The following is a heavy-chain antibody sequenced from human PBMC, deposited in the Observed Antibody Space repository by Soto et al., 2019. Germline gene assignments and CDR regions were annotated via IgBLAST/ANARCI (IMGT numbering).Heavy chain of an antibody. V-gene: IGHV3-30*14. CDR3: ASGPGPTNYYDILTGPQGILDY. D-gene: IGHD3-9*01. Sequence: GGSLRLSCAASGFTFGTYPMHWIRQAPGKGLEWVAFISYYGNNKYYADSVQGRFTISRDSSKNTLYLQMNSLRDEDTAVYYCASGPGPTNYYDILTGPQGILDYWGQGTLVTVSS. J-gene: IGHJ4*02. CDR2: ISYYGNNK. CDR1: GFTFGTYP.